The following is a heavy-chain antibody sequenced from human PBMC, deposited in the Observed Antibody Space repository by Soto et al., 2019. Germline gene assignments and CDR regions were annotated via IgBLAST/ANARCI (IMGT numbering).Heavy chain of an antibody. CDR3: ARQRRIAVAGLHLGYYFDY. J-gene: IGHJ4*02. V-gene: IGHV4-39*01. CDR2: IFYTGST. D-gene: IGHD6-19*01. CDR1: SDSIRSSSYY. Sequence: SETLSLTCTVPSDSIRSSSYYWGWVRQPPGKGLQWIGSIFYTGSTYYNPSLKSRVTVSVDTSKNQFSLKLNSVTAADTAVYYCARQRRIAVAGLHLGYYFDYWGQGTLVTVS.